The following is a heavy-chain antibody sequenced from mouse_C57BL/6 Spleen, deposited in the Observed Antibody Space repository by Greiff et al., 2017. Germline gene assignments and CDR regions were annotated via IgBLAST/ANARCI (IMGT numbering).Heavy chain of an antibody. CDR3: ARGARNGGYFDV. CDR1: GYTFTDYY. Sequence: EVQLQQSGPELVKPGASVKISCKASGYTFTDYYMNWVKQSHGKSLEWIGDINPNNGGTSYNQKFKGKATLTVDKSSSTAYMELRSLTSEDSAGDYWARGARNGGYFDVGGTGTTVTVSS. J-gene: IGHJ1*03. V-gene: IGHV1-26*01. CDR2: INPNNGGT. D-gene: IGHD1-1*01.